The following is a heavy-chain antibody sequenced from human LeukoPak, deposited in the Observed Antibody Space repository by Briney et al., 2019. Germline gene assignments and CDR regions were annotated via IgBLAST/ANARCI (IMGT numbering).Heavy chain of an antibody. CDR3: ARDGPYSSSNWFDP. CDR1: GGSISSGGYY. Sequence: PSETLSLTCTVSGGSISSGGYYWSWIRQHPGKGLEWIGYIYYSGSTYYNPSLKSRVTISVDTSKNQFSLKLSSVTAADTAVYYCARDGPYSSSNWFDPWGQGTLVTVSS. CDR2: IYYSGST. J-gene: IGHJ5*02. D-gene: IGHD6-6*01. V-gene: IGHV4-31*03.